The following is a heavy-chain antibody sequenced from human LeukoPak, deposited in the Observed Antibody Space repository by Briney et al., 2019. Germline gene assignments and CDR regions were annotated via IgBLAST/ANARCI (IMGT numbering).Heavy chain of an antibody. Sequence: ASVKVSCKASGYTFTSYDINWVRQATGQGLEWMGWMNPNSGNTGDAQKFQGRVTITRNTSISTAYMELSSLRSEDTAVYYCARRATAMAYYYMDVWGKGTTVTVPS. CDR2: MNPNSGNT. CDR1: GYTFTSYD. J-gene: IGHJ6*03. CDR3: ARRATAMAYYYMDV. D-gene: IGHD5-24*01. V-gene: IGHV1-8*03.